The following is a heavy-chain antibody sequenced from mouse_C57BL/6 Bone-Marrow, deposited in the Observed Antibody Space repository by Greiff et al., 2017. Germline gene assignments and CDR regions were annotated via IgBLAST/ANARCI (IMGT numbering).Heavy chain of an antibody. Sequence: QVQLQQPGAELVKPGASVKLSCKASGYTFTSYWMQWVKQRPGQGLEWIGEIDPSDSYTNYNQKFKGKATLTVDTSSSTAYMQLSSLTSEDSAVYYCARDGSSFWYFDVWGTGTTVNVSS. V-gene: IGHV1-50*01. CDR1: GYTFTSYW. CDR3: ARDGSSFWYFDV. J-gene: IGHJ1*03. CDR2: IDPSDSYT. D-gene: IGHD1-1*01.